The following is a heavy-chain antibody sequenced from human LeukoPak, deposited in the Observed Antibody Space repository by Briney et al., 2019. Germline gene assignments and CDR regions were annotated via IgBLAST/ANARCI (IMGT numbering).Heavy chain of an antibody. CDR2: INHSGST. V-gene: IGHV4-34*01. CDR3: ARHGPSWYVGVRVGYMDV. D-gene: IGHD6-13*01. Sequence: KPSETLSLTCAVYGGSFSGYYWSWIRQPPGKGLEWIGEINHSGSTYYNPSLKSRVTISVDTSKNQFSLKLSSVTAADTAVYYCARHGPSWYVGVRVGYMDVWGKGTTVTVSS. J-gene: IGHJ6*03. CDR1: GGSFSGYY.